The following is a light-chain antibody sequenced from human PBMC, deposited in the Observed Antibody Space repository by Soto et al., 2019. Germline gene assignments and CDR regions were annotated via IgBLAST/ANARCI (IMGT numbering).Light chain of an antibody. CDR3: QQYNNWPRS. Sequence: EIVMTQSPATLSVSPGERATLSCRASQSVSSNLAWYQQKPGQAPRLLIYGASTRATGIPARFSCSGSGKEFTLTISSLQSEDFAVYYCQQYNNWPRSFGQGIKPDI. CDR2: GAS. CDR1: QSVSSN. J-gene: IGKJ2*01. V-gene: IGKV3-15*01.